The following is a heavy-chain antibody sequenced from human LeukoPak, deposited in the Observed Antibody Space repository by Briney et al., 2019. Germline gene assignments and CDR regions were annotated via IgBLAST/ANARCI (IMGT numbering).Heavy chain of an antibody. Sequence: KPSETLSLTCTVSGGSIRNYYWGFVRQTPGKGLEWVGSIYYTGSSHYNPSLKSRATISVDTSKNQFSLKLSSVTAADTAVYYCTRAASSGPLFTYHMDVWGKGTTVTVSS. J-gene: IGHJ6*03. CDR2: IYYTGSS. CDR1: GGSIRNYY. D-gene: IGHD3-22*01. V-gene: IGHV4-39*07. CDR3: TRAASSGPLFTYHMDV.